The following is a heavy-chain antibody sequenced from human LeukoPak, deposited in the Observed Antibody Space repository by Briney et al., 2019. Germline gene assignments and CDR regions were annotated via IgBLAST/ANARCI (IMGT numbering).Heavy chain of an antibody. D-gene: IGHD3-22*01. CDR1: GFTFSSYA. V-gene: IGHV3-23*01. J-gene: IGHJ1*01. CDR3: AKESGDYYDSSGYPEYFQH. CDR2: ISGSGGST. Sequence: GGSLRLSCAASGFTFSSYAMGWVRQAPGKGLEWVSAISGSGGSTYYADSVKGRFTISRDNSKNTLYLQMNSLRAEDTAVYYCAKESGDYYDSSGYPEYFQHWGQGTLVTVSS.